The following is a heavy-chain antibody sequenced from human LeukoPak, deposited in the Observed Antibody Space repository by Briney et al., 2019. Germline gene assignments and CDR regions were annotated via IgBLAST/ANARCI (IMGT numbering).Heavy chain of an antibody. CDR1: GFTFSGYP. J-gene: IGHJ4*02. CDR3: VRDLGGRSGH. D-gene: IGHD1-26*01. CDR2: ISYDGSNK. V-gene: IGHV3-30-3*01. Sequence: PGRSLRLSCAASGFTFSGYPIHWVRQAPGKGLEWVAVISYDGSNKYYADSVKGRFTISRDNSKNTLYLQMNSLRAEDTAVYYCVRDLGGRSGHWGQGTLVTVSS.